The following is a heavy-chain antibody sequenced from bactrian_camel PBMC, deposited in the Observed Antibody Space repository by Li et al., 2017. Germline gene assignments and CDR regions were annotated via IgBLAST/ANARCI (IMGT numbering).Heavy chain of an antibody. D-gene: IGHD3*01. V-gene: IGHV3S53*01. CDR1: GYYSSYC. Sequence: HVQLVESGGGSVQAGGSLRLSCTHSGYYSSYCLGWFRQAPGKNPGGVAFTDSAGSATYAESVKGRFTISKDNAKNTLYLQMNSLKPEDTDMYYCATCSDPFFGQGTQVTVS. CDR2: TDSAGSA. J-gene: IGHJ4*01.